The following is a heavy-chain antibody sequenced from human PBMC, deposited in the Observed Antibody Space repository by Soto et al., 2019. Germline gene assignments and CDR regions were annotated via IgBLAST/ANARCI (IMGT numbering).Heavy chain of an antibody. V-gene: IGHV3-33*01. J-gene: IGHJ4*02. CDR1: GFTFSSYG. CDR2: IWYDGSNK. Sequence: PGGSLRLSCAASGFTFSSYGMHWVRQAPGKGLEWVAVIWYDGSNKYYADSVKGRFTISRDNPKNTLYLQMNSLRAEDTAVYYCARGYCRGGSCYSLDYWGQGTLVTVSS. CDR3: ARGYCRGGSCYSLDY. D-gene: IGHD2-15*01.